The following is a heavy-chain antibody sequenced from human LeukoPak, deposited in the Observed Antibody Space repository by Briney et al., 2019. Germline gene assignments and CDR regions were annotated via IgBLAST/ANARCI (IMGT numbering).Heavy chain of an antibody. V-gene: IGHV3-11*04. CDR3: ARVNAIAVAGTSIYNWFDP. D-gene: IGHD6-19*01. CDR1: GFTFSDYY. Sequence: PGGSLRLSCAASGFTFSDYYMSWSRQAPGKGLEWGSYISSSGSTIYYADSVRGRFTISRYNAKNSLYLQMTSLRAEDTAVYYCARVNAIAVAGTSIYNWFDPWGQGTLVTVSS. CDR2: ISSSGSTI. J-gene: IGHJ5*02.